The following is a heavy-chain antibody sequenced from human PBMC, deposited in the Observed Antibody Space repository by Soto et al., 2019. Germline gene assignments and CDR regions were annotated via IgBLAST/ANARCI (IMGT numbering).Heavy chain of an antibody. J-gene: IGHJ4*02. CDR1: GFAFISHG. V-gene: IGHV3-30*18. CDR3: AKDRVESGLGEVDY. Sequence: PWGSLRLSCAASGFAFISHGIRFVRQSPGKGLEWMAVISYDGSKKYYVDSMKGRFTISRDNSKNTLYLQMNSLRAGDTAVYHCAKDRVESGLGEVDYWGQGTLVTVSS. D-gene: IGHD3-16*01. CDR2: ISYDGSKK.